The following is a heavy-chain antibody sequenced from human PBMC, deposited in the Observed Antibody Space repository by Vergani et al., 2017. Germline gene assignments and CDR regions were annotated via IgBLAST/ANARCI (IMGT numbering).Heavy chain of an antibody. D-gene: IGHD3-3*01. CDR2: ISAYNGNT. CDR3: ARDPPRITIFGVDPCDY. V-gene: IGHV1-18*01. CDR1: GYTFTSYG. J-gene: IGHJ4*02. Sequence: QVQLVQSGAEVKKPAASVKVSCKASGYTFTSYGISWVRQAHGQGLEWMGWISAYNGNTNYAQKLQGRVTMTTDTSTSTSYMELRSLRSDDTAVYYCARDPPRITIFGVDPCDYGGQGTLVTVSS.